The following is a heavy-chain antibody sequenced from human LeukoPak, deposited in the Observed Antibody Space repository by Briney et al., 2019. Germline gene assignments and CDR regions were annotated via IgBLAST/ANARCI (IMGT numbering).Heavy chain of an antibody. J-gene: IGHJ4*02. Sequence: GESLKISCKGSGYSFTNYWIGWVRQMPGKGLEWMGIIYPGDSDTRYSPSFQGQVTISADKSISTAYLQWSSLKASDTAMYYCARRSCSSTSCYFVDYWGQGTLVTVSS. CDR3: ARRSCSSTSCYFVDY. CDR2: IYPGDSDT. V-gene: IGHV5-51*01. D-gene: IGHD2-2*01. CDR1: GYSFTNYW.